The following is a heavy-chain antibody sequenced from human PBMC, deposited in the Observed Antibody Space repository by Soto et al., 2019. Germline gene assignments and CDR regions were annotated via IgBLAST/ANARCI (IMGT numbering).Heavy chain of an antibody. CDR1: GYSFTSYW. CDR2: IYPGDSDT. J-gene: IGHJ4*02. CDR3: ARHWRYYYDSSGYSSDGFDY. D-gene: IGHD3-22*01. V-gene: IGHV5-51*01. Sequence: GESLKISCKGSGYSFTSYWIGWVRQMPGKGLEWMGIIYPGDSDTRYSPSFQGQVTISADKSISTAYLQWSSLKASDTAMYYCARHWRYYYDSSGYSSDGFDYWGQGALVTVSS.